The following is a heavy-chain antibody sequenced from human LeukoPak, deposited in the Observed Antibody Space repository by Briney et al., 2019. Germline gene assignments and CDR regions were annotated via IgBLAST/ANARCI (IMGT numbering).Heavy chain of an antibody. CDR3: AKLAKLGKAHYFDY. V-gene: IGHV4-31*03. J-gene: IGHJ4*02. D-gene: IGHD1-1*01. Sequence: SETLSLTCTVSGGAISSGGYYWSWIRQHPGKGLEWIGYIYYSGSTYYNPSLKSRVTISVDTSKNQFSLKVNSVTAADTALYYCAKLAKLGKAHYFDYWGQGTPVTVSS. CDR2: IYYSGST. CDR1: GGAISSGGYY.